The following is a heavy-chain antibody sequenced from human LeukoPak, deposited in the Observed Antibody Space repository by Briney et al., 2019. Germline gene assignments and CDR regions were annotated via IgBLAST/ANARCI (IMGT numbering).Heavy chain of an antibody. Sequence: SRTLSLSCAISGDSISSNSAAWNWIRQSPSRGLEWLGRTYYRSKWYNDYAVSVKSRITINPDTSKNQFSLQLNSVTPEDTAVYYCARVAAAATYYYYGMDVWGQGTTVTVSS. CDR2: TYYRSKWYN. V-gene: IGHV6-1*01. CDR3: ARVAAAATYYYYGMDV. J-gene: IGHJ6*02. D-gene: IGHD6-13*01. CDR1: GDSISSNSAA.